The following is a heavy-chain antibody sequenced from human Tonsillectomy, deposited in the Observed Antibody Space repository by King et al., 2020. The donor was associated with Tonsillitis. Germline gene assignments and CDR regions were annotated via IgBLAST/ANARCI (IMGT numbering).Heavy chain of an antibody. D-gene: IGHD3-22*01. CDR2: IYYSGST. CDR1: GGSISSSSYY. V-gene: IGHV4-39*01. J-gene: IGHJ4*02. CDR3: ARHRHYYDSYFDY. Sequence: LQLQESGPGLVKPSETLSLTCTVSGGSISSSSYYWGWIRQPPGKGLEWIGSIYYSGSTYYNPSLKSRVTISVDTSKNQFSLKLSSVTAADTAVYYCARHRHYYDSYFDYWGQGTLVTVSS.